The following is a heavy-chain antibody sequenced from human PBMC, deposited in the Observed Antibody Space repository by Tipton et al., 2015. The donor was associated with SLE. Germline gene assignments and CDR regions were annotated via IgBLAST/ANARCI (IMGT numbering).Heavy chain of an antibody. D-gene: IGHD3-10*01. J-gene: IGHJ4*02. Sequence: TLSLTCTVSGGSISSGGFYWSWIRPHPGKGLEWIGYIYYSGSTYSNPSLKSRVTISVDTSKNQLSLKLSSVTAADTAVYYCARLGVTMVRGVREDYFDYWGQGTLVTVSS. CDR3: ARLGVTMVRGVREDYFDY. CDR2: IYYSGST. CDR1: GGSISSGGFY. V-gene: IGHV4-31*03.